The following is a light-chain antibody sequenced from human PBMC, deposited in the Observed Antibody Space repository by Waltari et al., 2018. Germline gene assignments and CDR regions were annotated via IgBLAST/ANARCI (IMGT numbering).Light chain of an antibody. Sequence: QLVLTQSPSASASLGASVKITCTLSSGHSSNIIAWLQQRPGRGPRYLMKVNSDGSHRKGDDIPERFSGSSSGAEGYLAISSRQSEDEADYYCETGGHGTWVFGGGTKLTVL. CDR3: ETGGHGTWV. V-gene: IGLV4-69*01. J-gene: IGLJ3*02. CDR1: SGHSSNI. CDR2: VNSDGSH.